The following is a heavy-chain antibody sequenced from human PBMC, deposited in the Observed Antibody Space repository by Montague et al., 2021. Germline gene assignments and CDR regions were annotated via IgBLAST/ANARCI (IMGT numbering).Heavy chain of an antibody. CDR3: ARIRKGADY. CDR1: GFTFSDYY. Sequence: RRLSFAASGFTFSDYYMSWIRQAPGKGLEWVSYINTSGSTIYYADSVKGRFTISRDNAKNSLYLQMNSLRAEDTAVYYCARIRKGADYWGQGTLVTVSS. J-gene: IGHJ4*02. V-gene: IGHV3-11*01. CDR2: INTSGSTI. D-gene: IGHD3-16*01.